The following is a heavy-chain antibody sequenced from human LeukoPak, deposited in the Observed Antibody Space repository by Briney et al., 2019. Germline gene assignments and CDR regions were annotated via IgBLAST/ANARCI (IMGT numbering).Heavy chain of an antibody. CDR3: ARDPGYCSSTNCYYYYYGMDV. CDR2: ISGSGGST. Sequence: GGSLRLSCAASGCTFSSYAMSWVRQAPGKGLEWVSAISGSGGSTYYADSVKGRFTISRDNSKNTLYLQMNSLRAEDTAVYYCARDPGYCSSTNCYYYYYGMDVWGQGTTVTVSS. J-gene: IGHJ6*02. CDR1: GCTFSSYA. D-gene: IGHD2-2*01. V-gene: IGHV3-23*01.